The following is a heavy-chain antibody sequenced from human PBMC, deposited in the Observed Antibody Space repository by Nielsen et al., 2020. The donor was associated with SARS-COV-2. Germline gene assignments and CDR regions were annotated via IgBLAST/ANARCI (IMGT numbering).Heavy chain of an antibody. D-gene: IGHD6-13*01. CDR1: GFTFDDYA. CDR3: AKGGWYSSSWYYFDY. J-gene: IGHJ4*02. CDR2: ISYDGSNK. Sequence: GESLKISCAASGFTFDDYAMHWVRQAPGKGLEWVAVISYDGSNKYYADSVKGRFTISRDNSKNTLYLQMNSLRAEDTAVYYCAKGGWYSSSWYYFDYWGQGTLVTVSS. V-gene: IGHV3-30*18.